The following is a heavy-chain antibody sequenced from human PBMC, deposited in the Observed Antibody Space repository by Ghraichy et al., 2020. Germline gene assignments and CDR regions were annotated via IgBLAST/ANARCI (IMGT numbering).Heavy chain of an antibody. CDR1: GCTFSSYS. V-gene: IGHV1-69*13. J-gene: IGHJ6*02. CDR2: IIPIFGTA. Sequence: SVKVSCKASGCTFSSYSISWVRQAPGQGLEWMGGIIPIFGTANYAQKFQGRVTITADESTSTAYMELSSLRSDDTAVYYCAREVTKVYYYYYGMDVWGQGTTVTVSS. CDR3: AREVTKVYYYYYGMDV. D-gene: IGHD4-17*01.